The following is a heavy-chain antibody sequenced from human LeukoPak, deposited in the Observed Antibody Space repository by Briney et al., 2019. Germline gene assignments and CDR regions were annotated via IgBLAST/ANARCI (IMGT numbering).Heavy chain of an antibody. CDR3: ARESSHSSGYYYGLGAFDI. Sequence: SQTLSLTCTVSGGSISSGSYYWSWIRQPAGKGLEWIGRIYTSGSTNYNPSLKSRVTISVDTSKNQFSLKLSSVTAADTAVYYCARESSHSSGYYYGLGAFDIWGQGTMVTVSS. CDR1: GGSISSGSYY. CDR2: IYTSGST. J-gene: IGHJ3*02. D-gene: IGHD3-22*01. V-gene: IGHV4-61*02.